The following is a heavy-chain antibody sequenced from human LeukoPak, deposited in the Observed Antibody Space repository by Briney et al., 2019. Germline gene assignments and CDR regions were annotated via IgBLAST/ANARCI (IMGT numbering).Heavy chain of an antibody. CDR3: ATGGKDYFDY. CDR1: GYSFAISD. J-gene: IGHJ4*02. CDR2: MNPNSGST. D-gene: IGHD4-23*01. V-gene: IGHV1-8*01. Sequence: ASVKVSCKASGYSFAISDINWVRQATGQGLEWMGWMNPNSGSTGYAQKFQGRVTMTEDTSTDTAYMELSSLRSEDTAVYYCATGGKDYFDYWGQGTLVTVSS.